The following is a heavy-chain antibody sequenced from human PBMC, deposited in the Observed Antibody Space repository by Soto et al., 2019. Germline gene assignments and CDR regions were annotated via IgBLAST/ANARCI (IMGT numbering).Heavy chain of an antibody. CDR3: ARPRVRLHGSGSNQLGVHGWCDP. CDR2: IYYSGST. V-gene: IGHV4-39*01. D-gene: IGHD3-10*01. Sequence: QLQLQESGPGLVKPSETLSLTCTVSGGSISSSSYYWGWIRQPPGKGLEWIGSIYYSGSTYYNPSLKSRVTIAVDTSKSQCSLKLSSVTAADTAVYYCARPRVRLHGSGSNQLGVHGWCDPWGQGTLVTVSS. J-gene: IGHJ5*02. CDR1: GGSISSSSYY.